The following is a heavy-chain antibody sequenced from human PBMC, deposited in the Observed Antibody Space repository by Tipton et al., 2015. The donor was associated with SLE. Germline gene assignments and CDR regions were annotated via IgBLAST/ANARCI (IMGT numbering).Heavy chain of an antibody. D-gene: IGHD1-7*01. J-gene: IGHJ4*02. Sequence: SLRLSCAASGFTFSNYAMSWVRQAPGKGLEWVSAITGSGDRTYYIDSVKGRFTISRDNSKNTFYLHMNSLRVEDTAVYYCAGSSWNYGFFDYWGQGTLVTVSS. CDR2: ITGSGDRT. V-gene: IGHV3-23*01. CDR1: GFTFSNYA. CDR3: AGSSWNYGFFDY.